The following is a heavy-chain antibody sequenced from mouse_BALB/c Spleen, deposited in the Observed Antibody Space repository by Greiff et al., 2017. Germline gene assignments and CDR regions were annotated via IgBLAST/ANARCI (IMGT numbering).Heavy chain of an antibody. Sequence: EVKLQESGAELVKPGASVKLSCTASGFNIKDTYMHWVKQRPEQGLEWIGRIDPANGNTKYDPKFQGKATITADTSSNTAYLQLSSLTSEDTAVYYCAPYYGNYGDYWGQGTTLTVSS. CDR3: APYYGNYGDY. V-gene: IGHV14-3*02. CDR2: IDPANGNT. J-gene: IGHJ2*01. D-gene: IGHD2-10*01. CDR1: GFNIKDTY.